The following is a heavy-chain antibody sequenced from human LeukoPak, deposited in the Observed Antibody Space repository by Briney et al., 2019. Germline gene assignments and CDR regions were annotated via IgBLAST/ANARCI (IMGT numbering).Heavy chain of an antibody. J-gene: IGHJ5*02. V-gene: IGHV1-18*01. D-gene: IGHD4-17*01. CDR3: ARARGYGVYGEWFDP. CDR2: ISAYNGNT. CDR1: GYTFTSYG. Sequence: ASVKVSCKASGYTFTSYGISWVRPAPGTGLEWKGWISAYNGNTNYAQKLEGRATTNTDTSTRTAYMELRSLRSDDTALYYCARARGYGVYGEWFDPGGQGTLDTVSS.